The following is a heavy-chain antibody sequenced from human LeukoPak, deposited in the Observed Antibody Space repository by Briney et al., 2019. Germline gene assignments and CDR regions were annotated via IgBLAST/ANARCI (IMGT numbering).Heavy chain of an antibody. D-gene: IGHD1-26*01. V-gene: IGHV1-18*01. Sequence: GASVKASCKASGGTFSSYAISWVRQAPGQGLEWIGWIGVFNGNRNYAKSVQGRITLTADTSTNTTYMELRSLTSDDTAVYFCGRDWDWHVQFWGQGTLITVSS. CDR1: GGTFSSYA. CDR3: GRDWDWHVQF. CDR2: IGVFNGNR. J-gene: IGHJ4*02.